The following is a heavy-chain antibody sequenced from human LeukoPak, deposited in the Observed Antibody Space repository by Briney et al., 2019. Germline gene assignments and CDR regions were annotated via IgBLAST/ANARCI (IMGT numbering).Heavy chain of an antibody. D-gene: IGHD6-19*01. CDR2: IYYSGST. V-gene: IGHV4-38-2*02. Sequence: PSETLSLTCAVSGYSISSGYYWGWIRQPPGKGLEWIGYIYYSGSTNYNPSLKSRVTISVDTSKNQFSLKLSSVTAADTAVYYCAREGYSSGWDRFDYWGQGTLVTVSS. CDR3: AREGYSSGWDRFDY. CDR1: GYSISSGYY. J-gene: IGHJ4*02.